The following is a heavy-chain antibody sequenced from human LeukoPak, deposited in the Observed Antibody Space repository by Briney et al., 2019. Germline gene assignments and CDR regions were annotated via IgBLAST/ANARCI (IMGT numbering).Heavy chain of an antibody. V-gene: IGHV5-51*01. CDR2: VYPGDSDT. Sequence: GESLKISCKASGYSFTTYWIAWVRQMPGKGLEWMGSVYPGDSDTRYSPSFQGQVTISADKSISTAYLQWSSLKASDTAMYYCARRDYDIDPSAFDIWGQGTMVTVSS. J-gene: IGHJ3*02. D-gene: IGHD3-9*01. CDR1: GYSFTTYW. CDR3: ARRDYDIDPSAFDI.